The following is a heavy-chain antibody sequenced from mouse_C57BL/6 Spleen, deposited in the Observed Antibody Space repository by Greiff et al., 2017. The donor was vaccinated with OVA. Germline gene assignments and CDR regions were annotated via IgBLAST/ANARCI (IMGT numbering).Heavy chain of an antibody. V-gene: IGHV8-12*01. Sequence: QVTLKECGPGILQSSQTLSLTCSFSGFSLSTSGMGVSWIRQPSGKGLEWLAHIYWDDDKRYNPSLKSRLTISKDTSRNQVFLKITSVDTADTATYYCARSPTVVDFDYWGQGTTLTVSS. CDR3: ARSPTVVDFDY. D-gene: IGHD1-1*01. CDR1: GFSLSTSGMG. J-gene: IGHJ2*01. CDR2: IYWDDDK.